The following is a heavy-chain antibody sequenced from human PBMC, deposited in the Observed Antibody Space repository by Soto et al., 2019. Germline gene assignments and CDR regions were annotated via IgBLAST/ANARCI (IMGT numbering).Heavy chain of an antibody. CDR3: ARDPGGSSWYFDY. Sequence: QVQLVESGGGVVQPGRSLRLSCAASGFTFSSYGMHWVRQAPGKGLEWVGAIWYDGSNKNYADCVRGRFTIPRDNSKNTLYLQMNSLRAEDTTVYYCARDPGGSSWYFDYWGQGTLVTVSS. J-gene: IGHJ4*02. CDR1: GFTFSSYG. CDR2: IWYDGSNK. V-gene: IGHV3-33*01. D-gene: IGHD6-13*01.